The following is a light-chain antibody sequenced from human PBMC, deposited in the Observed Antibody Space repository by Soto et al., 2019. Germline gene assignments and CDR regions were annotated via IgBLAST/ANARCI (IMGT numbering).Light chain of an antibody. CDR3: QQYNNWPPVT. CDR1: QSVSNN. V-gene: IGKV3-15*01. Sequence: EIVMTQSPVTLSVSPGERVTLSCRASQSVSNNLAWYQQKSGQEPRLLIYAASTRVTGIPARFSGSGSGTEFTLTISSLQSEDFAIYYCQQYNNWPPVTFGQGTRLEIK. J-gene: IGKJ5*01. CDR2: AAS.